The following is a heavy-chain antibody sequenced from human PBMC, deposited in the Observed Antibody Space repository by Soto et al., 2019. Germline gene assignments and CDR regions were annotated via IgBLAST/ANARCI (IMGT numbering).Heavy chain of an antibody. J-gene: IGHJ4*02. V-gene: IGHV3-66*01. CDR1: GFTVSSNY. CDR2: IYSGGST. D-gene: IGHD3-16*01. Sequence: HPGGSLRLSCAASGFTVSSNYMSWVRQAPGKGLEWVSVIYSGGSTYYADSVKGRFTISRDNSKNSLYLQMNSLRAEDTAVYYCARDEEPGDRGATDYWGQGTLVTVSS. CDR3: ARDEEPGDRGATDY.